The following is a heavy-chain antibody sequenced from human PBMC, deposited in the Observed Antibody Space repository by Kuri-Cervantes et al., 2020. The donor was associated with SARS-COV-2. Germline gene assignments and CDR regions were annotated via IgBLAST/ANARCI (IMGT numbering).Heavy chain of an antibody. CDR3: VRDGDHWNFDY. J-gene: IGHJ4*02. CDR1: GFTFSNAW. V-gene: IGHV3-74*01. Sequence: GGSLRLSCAASGFTFSNAWIHWVRQAPGKGLVWVSRINPDGSYTNNADSVKGRFTLSRDNAKNMLFLQMNSLRAEDTAVYYCVRDGDHWNFDYWGQGTLVTVSS. D-gene: IGHD1-1*01. CDR2: INPDGSYT.